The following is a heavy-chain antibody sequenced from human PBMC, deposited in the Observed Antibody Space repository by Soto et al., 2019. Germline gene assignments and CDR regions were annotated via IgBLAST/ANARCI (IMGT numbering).Heavy chain of an antibody. V-gene: IGHV4-39*01. D-gene: IGHD3-22*01. Sequence: SETLSLTCTVSGGSISSSSYYWGWIRQPPGKGLEWIGSIYYSGSTYYNPSLKSRVTISVDTSKNQFSLKLSSVTAADTAVYYCARHQTHYYDSSGYFDYWGQGTLVTVSS. CDR1: GGSISSSSYY. J-gene: IGHJ4*02. CDR2: IYYSGST. CDR3: ARHQTHYYDSSGYFDY.